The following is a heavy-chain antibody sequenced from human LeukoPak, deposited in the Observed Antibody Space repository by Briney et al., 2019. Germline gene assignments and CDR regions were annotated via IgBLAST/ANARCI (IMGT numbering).Heavy chain of an antibody. D-gene: IGHD6-19*01. CDR2: INHSGST. CDR3: AREVFPSLGYSSGWSRYNWFDP. J-gene: IGHJ5*02. V-gene: IGHV4-34*01. CDR1: GGSFSGYY. Sequence: SETLSLTCAVYGGSFSGYYWSWIRQTPGKGLEWIGEINHSGSTNYNPSLKSRVTISVDTSKNQFSLKLSSVTAADTAVYYCAREVFPSLGYSSGWSRYNWFDPWGQGTLVTVSS.